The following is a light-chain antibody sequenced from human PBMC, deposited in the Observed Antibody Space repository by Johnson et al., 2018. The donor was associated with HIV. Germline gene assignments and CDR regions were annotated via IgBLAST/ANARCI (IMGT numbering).Light chain of an antibody. J-gene: IGLJ1*01. V-gene: IGLV1-51*02. Sequence: QPVLTQPPSVSAAPGQKVTISCSGSSSNIGNNYVSWYQQLPGTAPKLLIYENNKRPSGIPDRFSGSKSGTSTTLGLTGLQTGDEADYYCGTWDGSLSAGVFGTGTKVTVL. CDR1: SSNIGNNY. CDR2: ENN. CDR3: GTWDGSLSAGV.